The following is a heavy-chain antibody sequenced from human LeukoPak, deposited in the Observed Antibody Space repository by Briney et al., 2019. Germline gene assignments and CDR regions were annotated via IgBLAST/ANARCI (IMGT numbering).Heavy chain of an antibody. D-gene: IGHD3-22*01. CDR1: GGSISSYY. CDR2: IYYSGST. Sequence: SETLSLTCTVSGGSISSYYWSWLRQPPGKGLEWIGYIYYSGSTNYNPSLKSRVTISVDTSKNQFSLKLSSVTAADTAVYYCARDIIDSSGYYAGWFDPWGQGTLVTVSS. CDR3: ARDIIDSSGYYAGWFDP. V-gene: IGHV4-59*01. J-gene: IGHJ5*02.